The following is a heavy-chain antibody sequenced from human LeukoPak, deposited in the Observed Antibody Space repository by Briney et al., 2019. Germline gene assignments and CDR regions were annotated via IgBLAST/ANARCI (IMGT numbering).Heavy chain of an antibody. CDR1: GGSFSGYY. J-gene: IGHJ5*02. V-gene: IGHV4-34*01. D-gene: IGHD3-9*01. CDR2: IHYSGST. CDR3: ARAQSYYDISMGFDP. Sequence: PSETLSLTCAVFGGSFSGYYWSWIRQSPGKGLEWIGEIHYSGSTNYSPSLKSRVTISVDTSKNQFSLRLSSVTAADTAVYYCARAQSYYDISMGFDPWGQGTLVTVSS.